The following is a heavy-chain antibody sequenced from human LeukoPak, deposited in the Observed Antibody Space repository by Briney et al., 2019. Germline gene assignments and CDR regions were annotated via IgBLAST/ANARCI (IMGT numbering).Heavy chain of an antibody. V-gene: IGHV3-23*01. J-gene: IGHJ4*02. CDR1: GFTFRTYA. Sequence: GGSLRLSCAASGFTFRTYAVSWVRQAPGKGLEWVSAISGSDGRTFYADSVKGRFTISRDNSKNTLYLQMNSLRAEDTAVYYCAKDRNYYGSGSYYNYFDYWGQGTLVTVSS. D-gene: IGHD3-10*01. CDR2: ISGSDGRT. CDR3: AKDRNYYGSGSYYNYFDY.